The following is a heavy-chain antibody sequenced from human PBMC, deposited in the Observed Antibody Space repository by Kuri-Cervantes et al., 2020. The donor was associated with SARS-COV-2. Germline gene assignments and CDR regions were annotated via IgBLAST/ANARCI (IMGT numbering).Heavy chain of an antibody. J-gene: IGHJ5*02. V-gene: IGHV5-51*01. Sequence: KVSCKGSGYSFTSYRIGWVRQMPGKGLEWMGIIYPGDSDTRYSPSFQGQVTISADKSISTAYLQWSSLKASDTAMYYCARYYYDSSGYPNWFDPWGQGTLVTVSS. CDR1: GYSFTSYR. D-gene: IGHD3-22*01. CDR2: IYPGDSDT. CDR3: ARYYYDSSGYPNWFDP.